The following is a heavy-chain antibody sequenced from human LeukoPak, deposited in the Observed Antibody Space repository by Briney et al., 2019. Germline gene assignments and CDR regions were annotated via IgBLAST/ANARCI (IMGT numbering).Heavy chain of an antibody. Sequence: PSETLSLTCTVSGGSISSYYWSWIRQPPGKGLEWIGYIYYSGSTNYNPSLKGRVTISVDTSKNQFSLKLSSVTAADTAVYYCAKTYYDILTGYGGPYYMDVWGKGTTVTVSS. V-gene: IGHV4-59*01. J-gene: IGHJ6*03. CDR1: GGSISSYY. CDR2: IYYSGST. CDR3: AKTYYDILTGYGGPYYMDV. D-gene: IGHD3-9*01.